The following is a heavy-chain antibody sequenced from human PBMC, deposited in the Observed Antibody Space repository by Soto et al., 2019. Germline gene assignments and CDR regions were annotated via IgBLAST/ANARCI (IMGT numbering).Heavy chain of an antibody. J-gene: IGHJ4*02. CDR3: ATEGPGYYDSSGYYYY. D-gene: IGHD3-22*01. CDR2: FDPEDGET. Sequence: GASVKVSCKVSGYTLTELSMHWVRQAPGKGLEWMGGFDPEDGETIYAQKFQGRVTMTEDTSTDTAYMELSSLRSEDTAVYYCATEGPGYYDSSGYYYYWGQGTLVTVSS. V-gene: IGHV1-24*01. CDR1: GYTLTELS.